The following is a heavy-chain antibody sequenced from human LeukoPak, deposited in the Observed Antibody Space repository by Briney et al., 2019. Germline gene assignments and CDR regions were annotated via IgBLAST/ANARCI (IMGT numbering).Heavy chain of an antibody. CDR1: GFTFSSYS. D-gene: IGHD3-22*01. V-gene: IGHV3-21*01. Sequence: PGGSLRLSCAASGFTFSSYSMNWVRQAPGKGLEWVSSISSSSSYIYYADSVKGRFTISRDNAKNSLYLQMNSLGAEDTAVYYCARDGGYYDSSGYSGDYWGQGTLVTVSS. J-gene: IGHJ4*02. CDR2: ISSSSSYI. CDR3: ARDGGYYDSSGYSGDY.